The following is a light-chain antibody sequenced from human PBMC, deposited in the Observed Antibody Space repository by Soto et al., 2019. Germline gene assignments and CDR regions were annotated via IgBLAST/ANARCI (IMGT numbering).Light chain of an antibody. CDR3: QQTYSPPSIT. CDR2: GAA. J-gene: IGKJ5*01. CDR1: QSINTS. V-gene: IGKV1-39*01. Sequence: DIQMTQSPSSLSASVGDRVTITCRASQSINTSLNWYQQQPGKPPKLLLYGAASLQGGVPSRFSGSGSWSDFTISISSLQTADFATYYCQQTYSPPSITFGQGTRLDIK.